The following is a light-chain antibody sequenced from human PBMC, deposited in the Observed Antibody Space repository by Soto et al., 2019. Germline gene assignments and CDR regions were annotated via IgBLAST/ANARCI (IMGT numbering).Light chain of an antibody. CDR1: PSLSRTH. CDR3: QQYDVSPWT. J-gene: IGKJ1*01. Sequence: EIVLTQSPGTLSLSPGERATLSCRASPSLSRTHLAWYQQKPGQAPSLLIYGASNRATGVPDRFSASGSGPDFTLTISRLEPEDVAVYYCQQYDVSPWTFGQGTKVEIK. CDR2: GAS. V-gene: IGKV3-20*01.